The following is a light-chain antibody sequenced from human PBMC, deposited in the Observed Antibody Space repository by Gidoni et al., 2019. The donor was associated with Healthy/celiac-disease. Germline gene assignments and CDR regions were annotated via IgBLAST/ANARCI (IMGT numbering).Light chain of an antibody. CDR2: RDS. CDR1: NIGSKH. Sequence: SYELTQPLSVSVALGQTARITCGGNNIGSKHVHWYQQKPGQAPVLVIYRDSNRPSGIPERFSGSNSGNTATLTISRAQAGDEADYYCQVWDSSIVVFGGGTKLTVL. V-gene: IGLV3-9*01. CDR3: QVWDSSIVV. J-gene: IGLJ2*01.